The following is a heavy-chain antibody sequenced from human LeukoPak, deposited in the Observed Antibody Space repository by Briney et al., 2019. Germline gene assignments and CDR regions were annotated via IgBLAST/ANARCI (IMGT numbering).Heavy chain of an antibody. Sequence: GGSLRLSCATSGFTFSSYSMNWVRQAPGKGLEWISYIISSSSVIYYADSVKGRFTISRDNAKSSLYLQMNSLRAEDTAVYYCTLTTFGVVYYFDYWGQGTLVTVSS. D-gene: IGHD1/OR15-1a*01. CDR3: TLTTFGVVYYFDY. CDR1: GFTFSSYS. J-gene: IGHJ4*02. CDR2: IISSSSVI. V-gene: IGHV3-48*01.